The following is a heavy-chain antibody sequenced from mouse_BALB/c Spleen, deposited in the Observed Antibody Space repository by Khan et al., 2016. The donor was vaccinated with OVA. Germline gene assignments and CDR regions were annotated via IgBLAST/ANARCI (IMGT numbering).Heavy chain of an antibody. V-gene: IGHV3-8*02. CDR1: GDSITSGY. CDR2: ISSSDST. CDR3: ARCYYRYDGYFDY. J-gene: IGHJ2*01. Sequence: EVQLQESGPSLVKPSQTLSLTCSVTGDSITSGYWNWIRKFPGNKLEYMGYISSSDSTFYYPSLKSRISITRDTSKNQYYLQLNSVTTEDTATYYCARCYYRYDGYFDYWGQGTTLTVSS. D-gene: IGHD2-14*01.